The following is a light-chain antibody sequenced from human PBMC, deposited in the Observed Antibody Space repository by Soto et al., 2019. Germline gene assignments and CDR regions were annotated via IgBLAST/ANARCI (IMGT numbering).Light chain of an antibody. V-gene: IGLV1-40*01. Sequence: QSVLTQPPSVSGAPGQRVTISCTGSSSNIGAGYDVHWYQQLPGTAPKLLIYGNSHRPSGVPDRFSGSKSVTSASLAITGLQAEDEADYYCQSYDSSLSGSVVGGGTKVTVL. CDR2: GNS. CDR1: SSNIGAGYD. CDR3: QSYDSSLSGSV. J-gene: IGLJ3*02.